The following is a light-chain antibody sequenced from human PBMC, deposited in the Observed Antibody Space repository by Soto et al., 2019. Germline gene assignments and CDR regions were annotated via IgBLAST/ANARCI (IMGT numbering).Light chain of an antibody. CDR1: QSISRSY. J-gene: IGKJ4*01. CDR2: HAS. Sequence: ENVLSQSPGTLSLSPGERATLSCRASQSISRSYLAWYQQKPGQTPRLLIYHASNRATGIPDRFSGSGSGTDFTLTISRLEPEDFGVYYCQQYGDSLLTFGGGTKVEIK. V-gene: IGKV3-20*01. CDR3: QQYGDSLLT.